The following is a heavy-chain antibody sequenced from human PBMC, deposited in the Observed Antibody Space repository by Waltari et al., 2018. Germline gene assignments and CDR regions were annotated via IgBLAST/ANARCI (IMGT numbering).Heavy chain of an antibody. CDR3: ARKFAKQYCSSTSCSYYYYYMDV. CDR2: INHSGST. V-gene: IGHV4-34*01. J-gene: IGHJ6*03. Sequence: QVQLQQWGAGLLKPSETLSLTCAVYGGSFSGYYWSWIRQPPGKGLEWMGEINHSGSTNYNPTLKSRVTISVDTSKNQFSLKLSSVTAADTAVYYCARKFAKQYCSSTSCSYYYYYMDVWGKGTTVTISS. D-gene: IGHD2-2*01. CDR1: GGSFSGYY.